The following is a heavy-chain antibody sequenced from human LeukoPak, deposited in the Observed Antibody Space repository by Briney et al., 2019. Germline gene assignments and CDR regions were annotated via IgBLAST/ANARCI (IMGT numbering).Heavy chain of an antibody. J-gene: IGHJ5*02. D-gene: IGHD2-15*01. CDR1: GYTINN. V-gene: IGHV1-46*02. CDR3: ARDGDYCVDP. Sequence: ASVKVSCKASGYTINNIHWVRQAPGQGLEWMGIINPSGGTSYAQKFQGRVTMTRDTSTGTVYMELRSLTSEDTPVYYCARDGDYCVDPWGQGTLVTVSS. CDR2: INPSGGT.